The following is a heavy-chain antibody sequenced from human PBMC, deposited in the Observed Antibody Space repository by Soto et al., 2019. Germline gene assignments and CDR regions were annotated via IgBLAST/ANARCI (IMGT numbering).Heavy chain of an antibody. Sequence: GGSLRLSCTASGFTFGDYAMSWFRQAPGKGLEWVGFIRSKAYGGTTEYAASVKGRFTISRDDSKSIAYLQMNSLKTEDTAVYYCTRDKTVAGTVRGDYWGQGTLVTVSS. CDR1: GFTFGDYA. D-gene: IGHD6-19*01. V-gene: IGHV3-49*03. CDR2: IRSKAYGGTT. J-gene: IGHJ4*02. CDR3: TRDKTVAGTVRGDY.